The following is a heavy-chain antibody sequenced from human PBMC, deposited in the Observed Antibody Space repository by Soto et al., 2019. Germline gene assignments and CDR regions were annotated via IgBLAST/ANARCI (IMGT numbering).Heavy chain of an antibody. J-gene: IGHJ5*02. D-gene: IGHD6-13*01. CDR3: ARGDSSSWYWFDP. V-gene: IGHV4-31*03. CDR2: IYDSGST. CDR1: GGSISSGDYY. Sequence: SETLSLTCTVSGGSISSGDYYWSWIRQHPGKGLEWIGYIYDSGSTYYNPSLKSRVTISVDTSKNHFSLKLSSVTAADTAVYYCARGDSSSWYWFDPWGQGTLVTVSS.